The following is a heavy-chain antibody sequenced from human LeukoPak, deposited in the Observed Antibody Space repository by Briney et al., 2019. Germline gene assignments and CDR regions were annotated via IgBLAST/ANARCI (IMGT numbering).Heavy chain of an antibody. CDR2: IRYDGSNK. Sequence: PGGSLRLSCAASGFTFSSYGMHWVRQTPGKGLEWVSFIRYDGSNKYYADSVKGRFTISRDNSKNTLYLQMNSLRAEDTAVYYCAPFRSIPPDYWGQGTLVTVSS. V-gene: IGHV3-30*02. J-gene: IGHJ4*02. CDR1: GFTFSSYG. D-gene: IGHD2-21*01. CDR3: APFRSIPPDY.